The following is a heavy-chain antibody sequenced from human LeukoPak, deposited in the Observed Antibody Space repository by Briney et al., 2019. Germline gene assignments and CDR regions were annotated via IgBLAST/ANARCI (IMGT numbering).Heavy chain of an antibody. J-gene: IGHJ6*03. CDR3: ARGGYYTLEYYYYMEV. D-gene: IGHD3-3*01. CDR2: IYYSGGT. V-gene: IGHV4-59*01. Sequence: MPSETLSLTCSVSGGSISGYYWSWIRQPPGKGLEWIGYIYYSGGTNYNPSLQSRVIMSVDTSKNQFSLNLNSVTAADTAVYYCARGGYYTLEYYYYMEVWGKGTTVTVSS. CDR1: GGSISGYY.